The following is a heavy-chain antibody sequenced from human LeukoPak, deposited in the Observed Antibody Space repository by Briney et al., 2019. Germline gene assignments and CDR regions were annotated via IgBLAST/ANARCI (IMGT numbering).Heavy chain of an antibody. Sequence: ASVKVSCKASGGTFSSYAISWVRQAPGQGLEWMGGIIPIFGTANYAQKFQGRVTITADKSTSIAYMELSSLRSEDTAVYYCARSELDDILTGYLYYFDYWGQGTLVTVSS. CDR3: ARSELDDILTGYLYYFDY. J-gene: IGHJ4*02. CDR1: GGTFSSYA. V-gene: IGHV1-69*06. D-gene: IGHD3-9*01. CDR2: IIPIFGTA.